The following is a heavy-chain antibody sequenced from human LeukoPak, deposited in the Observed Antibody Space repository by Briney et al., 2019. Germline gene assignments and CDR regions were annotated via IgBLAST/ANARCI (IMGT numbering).Heavy chain of an antibody. D-gene: IGHD3-10*01. CDR2: ISAYNGNT. CDR3: ARDLPAPPWFGEESYYYYYGMDV. CDR1: GYTFTSYG. J-gene: IGHJ6*02. V-gene: IGHV1-18*01. Sequence: GASVKVSCKASGYTFTSYGISWVRQAPGQGLEWMGWISAYNGNTNYAQKLLGRVTMTTDTSTSTAYMELRSLRSDDTAVYYCARDLPAPPWFGEESYYYYYGMDVWGQGTTVTVSS.